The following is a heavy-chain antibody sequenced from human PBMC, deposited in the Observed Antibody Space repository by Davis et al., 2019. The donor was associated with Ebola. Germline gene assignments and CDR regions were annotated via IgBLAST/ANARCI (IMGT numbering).Heavy chain of an antibody. CDR2: INHSGST. J-gene: IGHJ6*03. CDR3: ARGRRGYSHLYYYYYYMDV. D-gene: IGHD1-1*01. V-gene: IGHV4-34*01. Sequence: PSETLSLTCAVYGGSFSGYYWSWIRQPPGKGLEWIGEINHSGSTNYNPSLKSRVTISVDPSKNQFSLKLSSVTAADTAVYYCARGRRGYSHLYYYYYYMDVWGKGTAVTVSS. CDR1: GGSFSGYY.